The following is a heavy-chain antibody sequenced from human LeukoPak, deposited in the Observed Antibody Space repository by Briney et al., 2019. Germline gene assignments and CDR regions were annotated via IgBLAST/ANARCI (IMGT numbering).Heavy chain of an antibody. CDR3: ATDRGWRTSGYYLYYFEY. CDR2: IKHDGSEK. Sequence: GGSLRLSCAASGFIFTGYFMSWVRQAPGKELEWVASIKHDGSEKYYVDSVRGRFTISRDNTKNLLYLQMSSLRAEDTAVYYCATDRGWRTSGYYLYYFEYWGQGTLVTFSS. D-gene: IGHD3-3*01. V-gene: IGHV3-7*01. CDR1: GFIFTGYF. J-gene: IGHJ4*02.